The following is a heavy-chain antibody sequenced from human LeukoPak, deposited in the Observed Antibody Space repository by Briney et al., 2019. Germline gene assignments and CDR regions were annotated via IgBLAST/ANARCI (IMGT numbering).Heavy chain of an antibody. J-gene: IGHJ3*02. CDR2: ISYSGGT. D-gene: IGHD3-22*01. V-gene: IGHV4-39*02. CDR3: AREAEYYDSSGYRPHAFDI. Sequence: PSETLSLTCTVSGGSIISSNHYWGWTRQPPGKGLEWFGSISYSGGTAYNPSLRSRVTISVDTSKNQFSLKVNSVTAADTAVYYCAREAEYYDSSGYRPHAFDIWGQGTLVTVSS. CDR1: GGSIISSNHY.